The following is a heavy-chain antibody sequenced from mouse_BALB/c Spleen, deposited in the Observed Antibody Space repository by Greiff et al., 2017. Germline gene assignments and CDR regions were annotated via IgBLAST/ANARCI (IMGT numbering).Heavy chain of an antibody. CDR3: ARDDGYWYFDV. CDR2: ISYDGSN. Sequence: EVKVEESGPGLVKPSQSLSLTCSVTGYSITSGYYWNWIRQFPGNKLEWMGYISYDGSNNYNPSLKNRISITRDTSKNQFFLKLNSVTTEDTATYYCARDDGYWYFDVWGAGTTVTVSS. D-gene: IGHD2-3*01. V-gene: IGHV3-6*02. J-gene: IGHJ1*01. CDR1: GYSITSGYY.